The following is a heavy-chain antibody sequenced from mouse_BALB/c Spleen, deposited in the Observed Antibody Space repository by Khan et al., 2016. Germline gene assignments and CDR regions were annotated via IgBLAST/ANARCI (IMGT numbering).Heavy chain of an antibody. Sequence: VQLKQSGAELVKPGASVKLSCTASGFNIRDTYMHWVKQRPEQDLEWIGRIDPANGNTKYDPKFQGKATITSDTSSNTAYLQLSSLTSEDTAVXYCEGNYVGCYAMDYWGQGTSVTVSS. CDR1: GFNIRDTY. CDR2: IDPANGNT. D-gene: IGHD2-1*01. V-gene: IGHV14-3*02. J-gene: IGHJ4*01. CDR3: EGNYVGCYAMDY.